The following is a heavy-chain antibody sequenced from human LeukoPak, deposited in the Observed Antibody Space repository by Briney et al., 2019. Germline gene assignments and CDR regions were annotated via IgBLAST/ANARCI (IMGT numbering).Heavy chain of an antibody. CDR1: GGSISSGSYY. D-gene: IGHD2-2*01. CDR3: ARDSVYQSGLTNYFDY. CDR2: IYTSGST. V-gene: IGHV4-61*02. Sequence: SETLSLTCTVSGGSISSGSYYWSWIRQPAGKGLEWIGRIYTSGSTNYNPSLKSRVTISVDTSKNQFSLKLSSVTAADTAVYYCARDSVYQSGLTNYFDYWGQGTLVTVSS. J-gene: IGHJ4*02.